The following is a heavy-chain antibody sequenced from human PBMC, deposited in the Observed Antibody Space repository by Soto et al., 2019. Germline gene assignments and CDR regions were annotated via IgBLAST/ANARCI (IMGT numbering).Heavy chain of an antibody. CDR2: IYYSGST. CDR3: ARLSSGERLNFDY. CDR1: GGSISSGGYY. J-gene: IGHJ4*02. Sequence: QVQLQESGPGLVKPSQTLSLTCTVSGGSISSGGYYWSWIRQHPWKGLEWIGYIYYSGSTYYNPSLKSRVTISLDTSKKQFSLKLSSVTAADTAMYYCARLSSGERLNFDYWGQGTLVTVSS. V-gene: IGHV4-31*03. D-gene: IGHD3-10*02.